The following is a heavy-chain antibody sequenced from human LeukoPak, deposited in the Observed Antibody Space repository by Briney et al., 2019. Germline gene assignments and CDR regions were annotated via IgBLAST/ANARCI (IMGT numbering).Heavy chain of an antibody. Sequence: PGGSLRLSCAASGFTFSSYAMSWVRQAPGKGLEWVSAISGSGGSTYYADSVKGRFTISRDNSKNTLYLQMNSLRAEDTAVYYCAKVGRAVVVVVGSDWFDPWGQGTLVTVSS. CDR3: AKVGRAVVVVVGSDWFDP. V-gene: IGHV3-23*01. CDR1: GFTFSSYA. J-gene: IGHJ5*02. CDR2: ISGSGGST. D-gene: IGHD2-15*01.